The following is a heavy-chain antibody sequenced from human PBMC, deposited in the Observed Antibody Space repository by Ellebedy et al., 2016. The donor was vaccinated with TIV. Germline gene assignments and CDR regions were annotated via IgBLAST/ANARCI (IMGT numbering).Heavy chain of an antibody. Sequence: AASVKVSCKASGYSFTGYYMHWVRQAPGQGLEWMGWISPNNGGISYAQKFQGRVTMTRDTSITTAYLEVTSLTSDDTAVFYCARALPLMVGPTGFDYWGQGSLVTVSS. D-gene: IGHD1-26*01. CDR2: ISPNNGGI. V-gene: IGHV1-2*02. J-gene: IGHJ4*02. CDR1: GYSFTGYY. CDR3: ARALPLMVGPTGFDY.